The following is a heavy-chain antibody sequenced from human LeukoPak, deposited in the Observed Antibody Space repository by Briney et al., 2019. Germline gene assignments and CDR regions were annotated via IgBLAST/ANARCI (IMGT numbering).Heavy chain of an antibody. D-gene: IGHD3-3*01. Sequence: ASVKVSCKASGYTFTDYYIYWVRQAPGQGLEWMGWINPNSGVTNYSQKFQDRVTMTRDTSTSTAFMELRRLRSDETAIYYCARGGLDDFWSGYYDKWFDPWGQGTLVTVSS. CDR3: ARGGLDDFWSGYYDKWFDP. J-gene: IGHJ5*02. V-gene: IGHV1-2*02. CDR2: INPNSGVT. CDR1: GYTFTDYY.